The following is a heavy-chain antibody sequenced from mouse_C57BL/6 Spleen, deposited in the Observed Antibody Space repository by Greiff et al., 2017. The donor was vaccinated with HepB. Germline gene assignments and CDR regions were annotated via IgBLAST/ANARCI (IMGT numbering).Heavy chain of an antibody. CDR2: IRSKSNNYAT. J-gene: IGHJ4*01. D-gene: IGHD1-1*01. V-gene: IGHV10-1*01. Sequence: EVKLMESGGGLVQPKGSLKLSCAASGFSFNTYAMNWVRQAPGKGLEWVARIRSKSNNYATYYADSVKDRFTISRDDSESMLYLQMNNLKTEDTAMYYCVRQLLRGYAMDYWGQGTSVTVSS. CDR1: GFSFNTYA. CDR3: VRQLLRGYAMDY.